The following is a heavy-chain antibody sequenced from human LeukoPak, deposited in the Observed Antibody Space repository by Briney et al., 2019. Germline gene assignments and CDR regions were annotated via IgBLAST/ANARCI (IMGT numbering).Heavy chain of an antibody. Sequence: SETLSLTCTVSGDSISSGDSYWNWIRQPPGKGLEWIGYISYSGSTYYNPSLKSRLTMSIDTSKNQFSLKLSSVTAADTAVYYCARIPPRVRGEDYWGQGTLVTVSS. CDR3: ARIPPRVRGEDY. CDR1: GDSISSGDSY. J-gene: IGHJ4*02. V-gene: IGHV4-30-4*01. D-gene: IGHD3-10*01. CDR2: ISYSGST.